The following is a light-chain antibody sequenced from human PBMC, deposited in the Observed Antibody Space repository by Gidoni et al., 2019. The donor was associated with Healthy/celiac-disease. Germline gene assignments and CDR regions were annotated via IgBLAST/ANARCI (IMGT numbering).Light chain of an antibody. Sequence: EIVMTQSPATLSVSPGERATLSCRASQSVNSNLAWYQQKPGQAPRLLIYGASTRATGIPARFSGSESGTEFTLTISSLQSEDFAVYYCQQYNNWPRTFXXXTKVEIK. J-gene: IGKJ1*01. V-gene: IGKV3-15*01. CDR2: GAS. CDR1: QSVNSN. CDR3: QQYNNWPRT.